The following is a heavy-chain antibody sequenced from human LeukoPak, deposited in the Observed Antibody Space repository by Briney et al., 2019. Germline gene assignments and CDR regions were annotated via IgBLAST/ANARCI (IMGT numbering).Heavy chain of an antibody. Sequence: SGTLSLTCAVSGGSISSSNWWSWVRQPPGKGLEWIGEIYHSGSTNYNPSLKSRVTISVDKSKNQFSLKLSSVTAADTAVYYCARAVHYDSSGYYFDYWGQGTLVTVSS. CDR1: GGSISSSNW. V-gene: IGHV4-4*02. D-gene: IGHD3-22*01. CDR2: IYHSGST. J-gene: IGHJ4*02. CDR3: ARAVHYDSSGYYFDY.